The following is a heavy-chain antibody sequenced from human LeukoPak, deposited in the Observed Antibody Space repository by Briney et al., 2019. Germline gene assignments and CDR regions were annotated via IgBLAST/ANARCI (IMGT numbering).Heavy chain of an antibody. D-gene: IGHD3-9*01. CDR1: GGSISIGGYY. V-gene: IGHV4-31*03. CDR2: IYYSGST. Sequence: PSQTLSLTCTVSGGSISIGGYYWSWIRQHPGKGLERIGYIYYSGSTYYNPSLKSRVTISVDTSKNQFSLKLSSVTAADTAVYYCARVADILTGHDYWGQGTLVTVSS. J-gene: IGHJ4*02. CDR3: ARVADILTGHDY.